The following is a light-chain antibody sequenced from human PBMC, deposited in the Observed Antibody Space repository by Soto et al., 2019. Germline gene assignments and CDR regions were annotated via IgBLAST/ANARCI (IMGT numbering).Light chain of an antibody. CDR1: ESVSDNY. J-gene: IGKJ4*01. CDR3: QQYGSSPLT. V-gene: IGKV3-20*01. CDR2: GAS. Sequence: EIVLTQSPGTLSLSPGERATLSCRASESVSDNYLAWYQQRSGQAPRLVIYGASSRASAVPDRFSGSGSGADFTLTISSPEPADFAVYYCQQYGSSPLTFGGGTKVEIK.